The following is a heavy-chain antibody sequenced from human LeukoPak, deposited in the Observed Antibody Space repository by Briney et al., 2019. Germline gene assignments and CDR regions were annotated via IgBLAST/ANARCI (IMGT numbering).Heavy chain of an antibody. V-gene: IGHV1-8*01. J-gene: IGHJ4*02. CDR1: GYTFTSYD. D-gene: IGHD2-2*01. CDR3: ARGRGYCSSTSCYYFDY. Sequence: VASVKVSCKSSGYTFTSYDINWVRQATGQGLEWMGWMNPNSGNTGYAQKFQGRVTMTWNTSISTAYMELSSLRSEDTAVYYCARGRGYCSSTSCYYFDYWGQGTLVTVSS. CDR2: MNPNSGNT.